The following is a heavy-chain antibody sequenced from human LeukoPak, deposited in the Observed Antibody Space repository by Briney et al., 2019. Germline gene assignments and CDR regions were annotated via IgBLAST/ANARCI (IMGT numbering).Heavy chain of an antibody. V-gene: IGHV4-4*02. Sequence: SETLSLTCAVSGGSISSSNWWSWVRQPPGKGLEWIGEIYHSGSTNYNPSLKSRVTISVDKSKNQFSLKVSSVTAADTAVYYCARGRLTTPNWFGPWGQGILVTVSS. CDR1: GGSISSSNW. CDR2: IYHSGST. D-gene: IGHD1/OR15-1a*01. CDR3: ARGRLTTPNWFGP. J-gene: IGHJ5*02.